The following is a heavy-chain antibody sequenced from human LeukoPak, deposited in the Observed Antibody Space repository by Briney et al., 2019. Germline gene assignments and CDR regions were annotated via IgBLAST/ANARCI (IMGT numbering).Heavy chain of an antibody. CDR3: ARATPSIAALDY. CDR2: IYYSGST. J-gene: IGHJ4*02. CDR1: GGSISSGGGY. V-gene: IGHV4-31*03. Sequence: SETLSLTCNVSGGSISSGGGYWSWIRQHPGKGLEWIGYIYYSGSTYYNPSLKSRVTISVDTSKNQFSLKLSSVTAADTAVYYCARATPSIAALDYWGQGTLVTVSS. D-gene: IGHD6-6*01.